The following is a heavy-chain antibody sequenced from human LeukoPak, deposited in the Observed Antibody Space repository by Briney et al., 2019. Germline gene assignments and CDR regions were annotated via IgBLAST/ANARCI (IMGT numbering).Heavy chain of an antibody. Sequence: SETLSLTCAVYGGSFSDYYWSWIRQPPGKGLEWIGEINHSGSTNYNPSLKSRVTISVDTSKNQFSLKLSSVTAADTAVYYCARALPDYYYFYVDVWGKGTTVTVSS. CDR2: INHSGST. D-gene: IGHD2-2*01. CDR3: ARALPDYYYFYVDV. V-gene: IGHV4-34*01. J-gene: IGHJ6*03. CDR1: GGSFSDYY.